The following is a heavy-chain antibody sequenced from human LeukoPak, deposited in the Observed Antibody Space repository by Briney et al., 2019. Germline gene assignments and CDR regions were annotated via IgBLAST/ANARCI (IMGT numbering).Heavy chain of an antibody. V-gene: IGHV1-18*01. D-gene: IGHD6-19*01. CDR3: ARGDSSGWSESRVFDY. CDR1: GYTFTSYG. CDR2: ISAYNGNT. Sequence: ASVKVSCKASGYTFTSYGISWVRQAPGQGLEWMGWISAYNGNTNYAQRLQGRVTMTTDTSTSTAYMELRSLRSDDTAVYYCARGDSSGWSESRVFDYWGQGTLVTVSS. J-gene: IGHJ4*02.